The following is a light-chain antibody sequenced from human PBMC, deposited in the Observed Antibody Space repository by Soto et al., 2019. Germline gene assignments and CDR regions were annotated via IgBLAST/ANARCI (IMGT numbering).Light chain of an antibody. CDR1: QSVSAY. CDR3: QQYNNWPRT. J-gene: IGKJ1*01. CDR2: GAS. V-gene: IGKV3-15*01. Sequence: EIVMTQSPATLSVSRGERATLSCRASQSVSAYLAWYQQKPGQVPRLLIYGASTRATGIPARFSGSGSGTELTLTISSLQSEDFAVYYCQQYNNWPRTFGQGTKVEIK.